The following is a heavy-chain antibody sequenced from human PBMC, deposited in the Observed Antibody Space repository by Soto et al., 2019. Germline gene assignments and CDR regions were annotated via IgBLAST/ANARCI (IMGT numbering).Heavy chain of an antibody. Sequence: ASVKVSCKVSGYTLTELSMHWVRQAPGKGLEWMGGFDPEDGETIYAQKFQGRVTMTEDTSTDTAYMELSSLRSEDTAVYYCATDHVYCSSTSCRITWFDPWGQGTLVTVSS. V-gene: IGHV1-24*01. CDR1: GYTLTELS. J-gene: IGHJ5*02. CDR3: ATDHVYCSSTSCRITWFDP. CDR2: FDPEDGET. D-gene: IGHD2-2*01.